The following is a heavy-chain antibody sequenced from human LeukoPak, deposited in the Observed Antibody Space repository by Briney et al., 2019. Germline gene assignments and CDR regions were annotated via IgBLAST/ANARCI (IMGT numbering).Heavy chain of an antibody. CDR1: RYSISSGYY. D-gene: IGHD3-16*01. J-gene: IGHJ4*02. V-gene: IGHV4-38-2*02. CDR3: ATLPLAGAVNF. CDR2: IYHSGST. Sequence: SGTLSLTCTVSRYSISSGYYWGWIRQPAGKGREWIGNIYHSGSTYYNPSLKSRLTISVDTSKNQFYLNLTSVTAADTAVYYCATLPLAGAVNFWGQGTLVTVSS.